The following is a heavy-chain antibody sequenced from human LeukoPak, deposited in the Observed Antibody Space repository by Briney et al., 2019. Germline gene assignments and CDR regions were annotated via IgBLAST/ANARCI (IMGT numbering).Heavy chain of an antibody. D-gene: IGHD4-23*01. CDR3: ARVRHSLRWIYGMDV. J-gene: IGHJ6*02. V-gene: IGHV3-7*01. Sequence: PGGSLRLSCAASGFTFSSYWMSWVRQAPGKGLEWVANIKQDGSEKYYVDSVKGRFTISRDNAKNSLYLQMNSLRAEDTAVYYCARVRHSLRWIYGMDVWGQGATVTVSS. CDR1: GFTFSSYW. CDR2: IKQDGSEK.